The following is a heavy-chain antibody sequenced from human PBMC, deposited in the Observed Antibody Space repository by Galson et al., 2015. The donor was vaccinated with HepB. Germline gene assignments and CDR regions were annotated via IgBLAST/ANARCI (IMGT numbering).Heavy chain of an antibody. CDR1: GFTFSSYW. D-gene: IGHD6-13*01. J-gene: IGHJ3*02. V-gene: IGHV3-7*01. CDR2: IKQDGSEK. Sequence: SLSLSCAASGFTFSSYWMSWVRQAPGKGLEWVANIKQDGSEKYYVDSVKGRFTISRDNAKNSLYLQMNSLRAEDTAVYYCARGVKVGSSSWSPPEKDAFDIWGQGTMVTVSS. CDR3: ARGVKVGSSSWSPPEKDAFDI.